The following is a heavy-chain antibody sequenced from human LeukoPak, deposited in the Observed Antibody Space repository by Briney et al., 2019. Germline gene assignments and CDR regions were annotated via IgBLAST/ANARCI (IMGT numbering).Heavy chain of an antibody. D-gene: IGHD2-2*01. V-gene: IGHV3-9*01. J-gene: IGHJ4*02. CDR1: GFTFDDYA. Sequence: SLKISCAASGFTFDDYAMHWVRQAPGKGLEWVSGISWNSGSIGYADSVKGRFTISRDNAKNSLYLQMNSLRAEDTALYYCAKGAWSSTSPTHYWGQGTLVTVSS. CDR3: AKGAWSSTSPTHY. CDR2: ISWNSGSI.